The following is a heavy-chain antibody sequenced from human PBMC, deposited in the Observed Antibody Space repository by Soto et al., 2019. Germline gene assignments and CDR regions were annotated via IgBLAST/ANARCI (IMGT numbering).Heavy chain of an antibody. J-gene: IGHJ6*02. CDR3: ARRVVVVTGGMAV. CDR2: IYYSGST. V-gene: IGHV4-39*01. D-gene: IGHD2-21*02. CDR1: GGSISSSSYY. Sequence: SETLSLTCTVSGGSISSSSYYWGWIRQPPEKGLEWIGSIYYSGSTYYNPSLKSRVTISVDTSKNQFSLKLSSVTAADTAVYYCARRVVVVTGGMAVWGQGTTVT.